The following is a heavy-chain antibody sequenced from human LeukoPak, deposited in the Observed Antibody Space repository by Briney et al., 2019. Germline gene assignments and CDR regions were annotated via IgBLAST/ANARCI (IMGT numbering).Heavy chain of an antibody. J-gene: IGHJ6*02. CDR2: ISSSSSTI. CDR3: ARAFFLLSGSYNTYYGMDV. D-gene: IGHD1-26*01. Sequence: GGSLRLSCAASGFTFSSYSMNWVRQAPGKGLEWVSYISSSSSTIYYADCVKGRFTISRENAKNALDLQMNSLRAEDTAVYYYARAFFLLSGSYNTYYGMDVWGQGTTVTVSS. V-gene: IGHV3-48*04. CDR1: GFTFSSYS.